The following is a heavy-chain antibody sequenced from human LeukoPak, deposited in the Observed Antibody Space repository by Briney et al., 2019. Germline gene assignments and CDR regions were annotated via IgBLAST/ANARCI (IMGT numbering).Heavy chain of an antibody. CDR3: ARRREGYNQGAFDY. Sequence: GESLKISCKTSGYSFTNYWIGWVRQVPGKGLEWMAIIFPGDSDTRNSPSFEGRVTISADKSTSTAYLEWNSLTASDTAMYYCARRREGYNQGAFDYWGQGTLVTVSS. CDR2: IFPGDSDT. D-gene: IGHD5-24*01. J-gene: IGHJ4*02. CDR1: GYSFTNYW. V-gene: IGHV5-51*01.